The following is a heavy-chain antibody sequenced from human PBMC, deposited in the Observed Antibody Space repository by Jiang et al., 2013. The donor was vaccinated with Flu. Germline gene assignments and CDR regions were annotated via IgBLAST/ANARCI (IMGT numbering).Heavy chain of an antibody. CDR3: ARDRRSSSWRVSYYYYYGMDV. CDR2: ISAYNGNT. D-gene: IGHD6-13*01. V-gene: IGHV1-18*01. CDR1: GYTFTSYG. J-gene: IGHJ6*02. Sequence: GASVKVSCKASGYTFTSYGISWVRQAPGQGLEWMGWISAYNGNTNYAQKLQGRVTMTTDTSTSTAYMELRSLRSDDTAVYYCARDRRSSSWRVSYYYYYGMDVWGQGTTVTVSS.